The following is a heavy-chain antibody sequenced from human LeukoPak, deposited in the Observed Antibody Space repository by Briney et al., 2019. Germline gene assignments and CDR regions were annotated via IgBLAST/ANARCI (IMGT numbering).Heavy chain of an antibody. CDR2: IYHSGST. CDR1: GYSISSGYY. Sequence: SETLSLTCTVSGYSISSGYYWGWIRQPPGKGLEWIGSIYHSGSTYYNPSLKSRVTISVDTSKNQFSLKLSSVTAADTAVYYCAREIYDSSGGGAFDIWGQGTMVTVSS. J-gene: IGHJ3*02. V-gene: IGHV4-38-2*02. CDR3: AREIYDSSGGGAFDI. D-gene: IGHD3-22*01.